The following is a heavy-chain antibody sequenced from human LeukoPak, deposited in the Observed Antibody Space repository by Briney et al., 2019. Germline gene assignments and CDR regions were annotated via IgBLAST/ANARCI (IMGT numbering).Heavy chain of an antibody. CDR1: GGTFSSYA. CDR2: IIPIFGTA. Sequence: GSSVKASCKASGGTFSSYAISWVRQAPGQGLEWMGGIIPIFGTANYAQKFQGRVTITADESTSTAYMELSSMRSEDTAVYYCATPKGRWLQLRAGYYFDYWGQGTLVTVSS. V-gene: IGHV1-69*01. D-gene: IGHD5-24*01. CDR3: ATPKGRWLQLRAGYYFDY. J-gene: IGHJ4*02.